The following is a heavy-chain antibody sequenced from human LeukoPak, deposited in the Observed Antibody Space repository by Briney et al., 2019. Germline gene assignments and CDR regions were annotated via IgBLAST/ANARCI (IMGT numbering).Heavy chain of an antibody. Sequence: PSETLSLTCTVSGGSISSYYWSWIRQPPGKGLEWIGYIYYSGSTNYNPSLKSRVTISVDTSKNQFSLKLSSVTAADTAVYYCARRYYYDSSGYSYAFDIWGQGTMVTVSS. D-gene: IGHD3-22*01. CDR1: GGSISSYY. CDR2: IYYSGST. V-gene: IGHV4-59*08. J-gene: IGHJ3*02. CDR3: ARRYYYDSSGYSYAFDI.